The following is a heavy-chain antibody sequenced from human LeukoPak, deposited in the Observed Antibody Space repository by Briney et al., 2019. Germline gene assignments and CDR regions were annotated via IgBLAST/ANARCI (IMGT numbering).Heavy chain of an antibody. Sequence: ASVKVSCKASDYTFTNYGISWVRQAPGQGLEWEGWNSAYNGNTNYAQKLQGRVIMTTDTSTSTAYMELRSLRSDDTAVYYCAGSLGYCTSNVCYLKYWGQGTLVTVSS. CDR3: AGSLGYCTSNVCYLKY. J-gene: IGHJ4*02. D-gene: IGHD2-8*01. CDR1: DYTFTNYG. V-gene: IGHV1-18*01. CDR2: NSAYNGNT.